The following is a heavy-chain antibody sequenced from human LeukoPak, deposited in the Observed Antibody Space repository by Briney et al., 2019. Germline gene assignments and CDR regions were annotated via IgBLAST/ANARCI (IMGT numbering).Heavy chain of an antibody. D-gene: IGHD6-19*01. J-gene: IGHJ4*02. CDR1: GGSISSSSYY. Sequence: PSETLSLTCTVSGGSISSSSYYWGWIRRPPGKGLEWIGSIYHSGNSYYNPSLKSRVTISVDTSKNQFSLKLRSVTAADTAVYHCARAETYSSGWYDPFFDYWGQGTLVTVST. CDR3: ARAETYSSGWYDPFFDY. CDR2: IYHSGNS. V-gene: IGHV4-39*07.